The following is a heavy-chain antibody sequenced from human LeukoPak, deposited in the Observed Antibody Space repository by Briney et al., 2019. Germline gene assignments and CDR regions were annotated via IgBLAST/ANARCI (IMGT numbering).Heavy chain of an antibody. D-gene: IGHD3-10*01. CDR1: GYTFTGYY. Sequence: ASVKVSCKASGYTFTGYYIHWVRQAPGQGLEWVGGFDPEDGETIYAQKFQGRVTMTEDTSTDTAYMDLSSLRSEDTAVYYCATDRAISMVRIFDYWGQGTLVTVSS. J-gene: IGHJ4*02. CDR2: FDPEDGET. V-gene: IGHV1-24*01. CDR3: ATDRAISMVRIFDY.